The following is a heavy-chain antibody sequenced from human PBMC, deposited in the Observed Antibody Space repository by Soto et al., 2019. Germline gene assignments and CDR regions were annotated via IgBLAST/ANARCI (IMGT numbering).Heavy chain of an antibody. CDR1: GGSFSRYY. V-gene: IGHV4-34*01. D-gene: IGHD2-2*01. Sequence: PSETLSRTCYVYGGSFSRYYWNWIRQPPGKGLEWLGGINHSGSTNYNPSLESRVTISLDTSKTQFSLKLTSVTAADTAVYYCARDSAVVVPAAFQDPWGQGTLVTVLL. J-gene: IGHJ5*02. CDR2: INHSGST. CDR3: ARDSAVVVPAAFQDP.